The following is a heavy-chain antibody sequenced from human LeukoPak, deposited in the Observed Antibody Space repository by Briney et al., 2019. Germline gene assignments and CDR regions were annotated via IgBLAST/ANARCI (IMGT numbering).Heavy chain of an antibody. Sequence: ASVKVSCKASGYSFTGYYMHWVRQAPGQGLEWMGWMNPNGGNTGYAQKFQGRVTITRNTSISTAYMELSSLRSEDTAVYYCARGLIRIAPRRAFDIWGQGTMVTVSS. CDR2: MNPNGGNT. CDR1: GYSFTGYY. V-gene: IGHV1-8*03. D-gene: IGHD6-6*01. CDR3: ARGLIRIAPRRAFDI. J-gene: IGHJ3*02.